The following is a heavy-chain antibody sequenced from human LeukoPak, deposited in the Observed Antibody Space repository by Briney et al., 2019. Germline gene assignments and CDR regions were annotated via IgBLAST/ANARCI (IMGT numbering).Heavy chain of an antibody. CDR1: GFTFSSYW. J-gene: IGHJ4*02. CDR2: IKQDGSEK. CDR3: ARRAGAYSHPYDY. V-gene: IGHV3-7*03. D-gene: IGHD4/OR15-4a*01. Sequence: GGSLRFSCAASGFTFSSYWMSWVRQAPGKGLEWVANIKQDGSEKYYVDSVKGRFTISRDNAKNSLYLQMNSLRAEDTAVYYCARRAGAYSHPYDYWGQGTLVTVSS.